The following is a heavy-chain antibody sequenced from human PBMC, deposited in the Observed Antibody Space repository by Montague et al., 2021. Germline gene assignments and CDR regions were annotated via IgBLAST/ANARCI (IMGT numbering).Heavy chain of an antibody. D-gene: IGHD3-10*01. CDR1: SGSIFHAH. J-gene: IGHJ5*02. Sequence: SETLSLTCTVSSGSIFHAHWSWVRQPPGKGLEWLGSMFYGGATSNNPSLKSRVTRSIDTSTNQFSLKLSFVTAADTAVYYCAKQDYFVSGTSYKGFDPWGQGILVTVSS. V-gene: IGHV4-59*08. CDR2: MFYGGAT. CDR3: AKQDYFVSGTSYKGFDP.